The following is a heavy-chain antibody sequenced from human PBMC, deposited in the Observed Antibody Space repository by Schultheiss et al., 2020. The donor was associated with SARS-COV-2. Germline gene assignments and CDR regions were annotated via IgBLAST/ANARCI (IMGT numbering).Heavy chain of an antibody. CDR1: GFTVSSNY. J-gene: IGHJ6*02. CDR2: IYSGGST. Sequence: GGSLRLSCAASGFTVSSNYMSWVRQAPGKGLEWVSVIYSGGSTYYADSVKGRFTISRDNSKNTLYLQMNSLRAEDTAVYYCARDPDIVVVPAAIGENYYYYGMDVWGQGTTVTVSS. CDR3: ARDPDIVVVPAAIGENYYYYGMDV. V-gene: IGHV3-66*01. D-gene: IGHD2-2*02.